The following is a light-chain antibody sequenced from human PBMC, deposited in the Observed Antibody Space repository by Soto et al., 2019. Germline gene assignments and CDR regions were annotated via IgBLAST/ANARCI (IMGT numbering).Light chain of an antibody. Sequence: EIVLTQSPGTLSLSPGERATLSCRASQSVSRSYLAWYQQKPGQAPRLLIYDASNRATGIPARFSGSGSGTDFTLTISSLEPEDFAVYYCQQRSNWPPSLTFGGGTKVDIK. CDR1: QSVSRSY. V-gene: IGKV3-11*01. J-gene: IGKJ4*01. CDR3: QQRSNWPPSLT. CDR2: DAS.